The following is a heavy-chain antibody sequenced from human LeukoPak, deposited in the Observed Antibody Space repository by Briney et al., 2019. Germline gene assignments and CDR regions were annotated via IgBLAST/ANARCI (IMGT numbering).Heavy chain of an antibody. CDR2: IYHSGST. Sequence: PWETLSLTCTVPGYSISSGFYWGWIRQPPGKRLEWIGSIYHSGSTHYNSSLKSRVTISVDTSKNQLSLKLSSVTAADTAVYYCARGVGLTHGGTFDYWGQGTLVTVSS. D-gene: IGHD1-1*01. J-gene: IGHJ4*02. CDR3: ARGVGLTHGGTFDY. V-gene: IGHV4-38-2*02. CDR1: GYSISSGFY.